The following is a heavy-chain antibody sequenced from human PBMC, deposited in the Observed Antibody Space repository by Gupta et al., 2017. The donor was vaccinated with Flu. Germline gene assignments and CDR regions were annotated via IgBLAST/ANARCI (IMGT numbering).Heavy chain of an antibody. CDR1: GFPFSSVG. D-gene: IGHD2-2*01. V-gene: IGHV3-30*18. CDR2: IASDGSHK. Sequence: QVQLVESGGGVVQLGTSLRLSCAASGFPFSSVGMSRVRQAPGKWLDWVADIASDGSHKDYADSVRGRFTIARDNSKNTLSLEMDSLRVEDTAVYDCAKDGPWTASCPYYCYYMDVWGKGTTVTVSS. CDR3: AKDGPWTASCPYYCYYMDV. J-gene: IGHJ6*03.